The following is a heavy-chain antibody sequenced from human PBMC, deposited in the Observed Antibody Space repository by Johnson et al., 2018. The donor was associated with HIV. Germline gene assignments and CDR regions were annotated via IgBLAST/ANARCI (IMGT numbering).Heavy chain of an antibody. D-gene: IGHD3-22*01. Sequence: VQLVESGGGVVRPGGSLRLSCAASVFTFDDYGMSWVRQVPGKGLEWVSGVSGSGGSTYYADSVKGRFTISRDNSKNTLYLQMNSLGAEDTAVYYCAKDQASGYYCDAFDIWGQGTMVTVSS. CDR2: VSGSGGST. J-gene: IGHJ3*02. CDR3: AKDQASGYYCDAFDI. V-gene: IGHV3-23*04. CDR1: VFTFDDYG.